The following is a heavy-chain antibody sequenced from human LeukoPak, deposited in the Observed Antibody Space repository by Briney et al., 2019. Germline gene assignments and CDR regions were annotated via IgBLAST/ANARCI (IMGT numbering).Heavy chain of an antibody. CDR2: IYYSGST. CDR3: ARVVRAALDFDY. D-gene: IGHD6-25*01. J-gene: IGHJ4*02. V-gene: IGHV4-61*01. Sequence: SETLSLTCTVSGGSVSSGSYYWSWIRQPPGKGLEWIGYIYYSGSTNYNPSLKSRVTISVDTPKNQFSLKLSSVTAADTAVYYCARVVRAALDFDYWGQGTLVTVSS. CDR1: GGSVSSGSYY.